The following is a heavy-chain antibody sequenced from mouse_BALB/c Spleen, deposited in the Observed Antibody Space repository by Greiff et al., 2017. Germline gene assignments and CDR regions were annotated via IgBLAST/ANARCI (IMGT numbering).Heavy chain of an antibody. D-gene: IGHD2-2*01. J-gene: IGHJ3*01. CDR2: ISYDGSN. V-gene: IGHV3-6*02. Sequence: EVQLKESGPGLVKPSQSLSLTCSVTGYSITSGYYWNWIRQFPGNKLEWMGYISYDGSNNYNPSLKNRISITRDTSKNQFFLKLNSVTTEDTATYYCASYGYDGGAWFAYWGQGTLVTVSA. CDR3: ASYGYDGGAWFAY. CDR1: GYSITSGYY.